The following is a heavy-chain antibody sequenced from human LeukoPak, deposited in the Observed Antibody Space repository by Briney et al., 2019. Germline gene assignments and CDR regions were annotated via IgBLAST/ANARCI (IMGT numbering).Heavy chain of an antibody. CDR3: ARGGYYDFWSGYYPYYYYYYMDV. CDR2: MNPNSGNT. Sequence: GASVKVSCKASGYTFTSYDINWVRQATGQGLEWMGRMNPNSGNTGYAQKFQGRVTMTRNTSISTAYMELSSLRSEDTAVYYCARGGYYDFWSGYYPYYYYYYMDVWGKGTTVTVSS. D-gene: IGHD3-3*01. J-gene: IGHJ6*03. V-gene: IGHV1-8*01. CDR1: GYTFTSYD.